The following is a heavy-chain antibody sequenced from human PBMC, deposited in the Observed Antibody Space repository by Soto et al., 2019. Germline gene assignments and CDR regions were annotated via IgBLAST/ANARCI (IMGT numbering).Heavy chain of an antibody. CDR3: ARHAAGRGNWFDP. D-gene: IGHD6-13*01. V-gene: IGHV5-10-1*01. CDR1: GYSFTSYW. Sequence: GESLKISCKGSGYSFTSYWISWVRQMPGKGLEWMGRIDPSDSYTNYSPSFQGHVTISADKSISTAYLQWSSLEASDTAMYCCARHAAGRGNWFDPWGQGTLVTVSS. J-gene: IGHJ5*02. CDR2: IDPSDSYT.